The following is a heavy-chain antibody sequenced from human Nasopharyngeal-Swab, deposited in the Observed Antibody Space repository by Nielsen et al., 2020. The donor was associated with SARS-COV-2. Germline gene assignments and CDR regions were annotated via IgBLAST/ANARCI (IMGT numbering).Heavy chain of an antibody. CDR2: IYYSGST. Sequence: SETLSLTCTVSGGSISSSSYYWGWIRQPPGKGLEWIGSIYYSGSTYCNPSLKSRVTISVDTSKNQFSLKLSSVTAADTAVYYCARERGRGGIWNYYYYYMDVWGKGTTVTVSS. D-gene: IGHD3-10*01. CDR1: GGSISSSSYY. J-gene: IGHJ6*03. V-gene: IGHV4-39*07. CDR3: ARERGRGGIWNYYYYYMDV.